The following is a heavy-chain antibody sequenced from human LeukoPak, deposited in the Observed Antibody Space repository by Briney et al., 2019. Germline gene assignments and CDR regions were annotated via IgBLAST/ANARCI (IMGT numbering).Heavy chain of an antibody. J-gene: IGHJ4*02. D-gene: IGHD6-19*01. V-gene: IGHV3-33*08. CDR1: GFTFSNYA. CDR3: ARAPAGYSSGWFLREPDY. Sequence: DPGGSLRLSCAASGFTFSNYAMHWVRQAPGKGLEWVAVIWYDGSNKYYADSVKGRFTISRDNSKNTLYLQMNSLRAEDTAVYYCARAPAGYSSGWFLREPDYWGQGTLVTVSS. CDR2: IWYDGSNK.